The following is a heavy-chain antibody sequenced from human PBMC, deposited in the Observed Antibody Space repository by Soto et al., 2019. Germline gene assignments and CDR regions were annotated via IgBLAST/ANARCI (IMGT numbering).Heavy chain of an antibody. V-gene: IGHV1-69*12. D-gene: IGHD6-13*01. CDR3: ARDVIAAAGTAG. CDR2: ITPIFGTA. Sequence: QVQLVQSGAEVKKPGSSVKVSCKASEGTFISYPIRWLRLALGQGLEWMGGITPIFGTANYAQKFQGRVTITADESTSTADMELSSLRSEDTAVYYCARDVIAAAGTAGWGQGTLVTVSS. CDR1: EGTFISYP. J-gene: IGHJ4*02.